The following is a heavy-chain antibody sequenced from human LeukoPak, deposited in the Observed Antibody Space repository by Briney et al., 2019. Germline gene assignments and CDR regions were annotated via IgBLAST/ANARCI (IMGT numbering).Heavy chain of an antibody. Sequence: SETLSLTCTVSGGSISSSSYYWGWIRQPPGKGLEWIGSIYYSGSTYYNPSPKSRVTISVDTSKNQFSLKLSSVTAADTAVYYCARASGVRPSFEWVNWFDIWGQGSLVTVSS. CDR3: ARASGVRPSFEWVNWFDI. J-gene: IGHJ5*02. CDR2: IYYSGST. CDR1: GGSISSSSYY. D-gene: IGHD3-9*01. V-gene: IGHV4-39*01.